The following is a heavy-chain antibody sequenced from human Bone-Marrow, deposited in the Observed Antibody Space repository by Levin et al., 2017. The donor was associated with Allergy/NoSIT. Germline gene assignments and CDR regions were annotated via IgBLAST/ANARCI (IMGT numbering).Heavy chain of an antibody. CDR1: GFTFDDYA. CDR2: INWNSGSL. CDR3: VKDKAASDLRCLDV. Sequence: GGSLRLSCVASGFTFDDYAMHWVRHVPGKGLEWVSGINWNSGSLGYADSVKGRFTISRDNAKRSLYLQMDNLRSEDTALYYCVKDKAASDLRCLDVWGQGTTVTVSS. D-gene: IGHD2-8*01. J-gene: IGHJ6*02. V-gene: IGHV3-9*01.